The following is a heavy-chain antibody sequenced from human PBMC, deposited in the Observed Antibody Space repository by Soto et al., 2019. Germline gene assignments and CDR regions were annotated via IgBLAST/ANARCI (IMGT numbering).Heavy chain of an antibody. CDR3: AKVFYYYDSSGYYYFDY. CDR1: GFTFSSYA. J-gene: IGHJ4*02. V-gene: IGHV3-23*01. D-gene: IGHD3-22*01. CDR2: ISGSGSTI. Sequence: VSLQLSCAASGFTFSSYAVSWVRQAAGKGPEWISSISGSGSTIYYADSVKGRFTISRDNSKNTLYLQMSSLRAEDTAVYYCAKVFYYYDSSGYYYFDYWGQGTLVTVSS.